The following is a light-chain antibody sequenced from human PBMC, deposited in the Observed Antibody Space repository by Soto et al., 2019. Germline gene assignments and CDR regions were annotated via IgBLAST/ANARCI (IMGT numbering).Light chain of an antibody. CDR2: DVS. J-gene: IGLJ1*01. V-gene: IGLV2-14*03. Sequence: LTQPASVSGSPGQSITISCTGTSSDVGFSNYIFWCQQHPGKAPKLIISDVSNRPSGVSNRFSGSKSANTASLTISGLQAEDEADYYCSSFTSSDTDVFGSGTKVTVL. CDR3: SSFTSSDTDV. CDR1: SSDVGFSNY.